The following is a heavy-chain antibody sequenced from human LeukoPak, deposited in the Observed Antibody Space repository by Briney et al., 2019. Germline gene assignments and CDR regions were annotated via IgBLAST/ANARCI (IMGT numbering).Heavy chain of an antibody. J-gene: IGHJ5*02. CDR2: INPGDGGT. CDR3: ARGVGHWFDP. Sequence: GSAKVPCKTSGYTFTAHYVHWVRQAPGQGLEWMAMINPGDGGTIFAHRFQARVTVSQDTSTSTVHMEMNDLKADDTAMYYCARGVGHWFDPWGQGTLVTVSS. V-gene: IGHV1-46*01. CDR1: GYTFTAHY.